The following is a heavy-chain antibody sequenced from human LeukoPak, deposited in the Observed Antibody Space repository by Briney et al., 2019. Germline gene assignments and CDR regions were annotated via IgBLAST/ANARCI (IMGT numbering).Heavy chain of an antibody. V-gene: IGHV3-23*01. CDR3: AKGRDGYNYDY. D-gene: IGHD5-24*01. CDR1: GFTFNQYG. J-gene: IGHJ4*02. CDR2: ISGSGGST. Sequence: GGSLRLSCAASGFTFNQYGMSWVRQAPGKGLEWVSAISGSGGSTYYADSVKGRFTISRDNSKNTLYLQMNSLRAEDTAVYYCAKGRDGYNYDYWGQGTLVTVSS.